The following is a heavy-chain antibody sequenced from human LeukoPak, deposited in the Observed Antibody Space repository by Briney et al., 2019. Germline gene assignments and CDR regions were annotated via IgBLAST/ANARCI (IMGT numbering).Heavy chain of an antibody. Sequence: PGGSLRLSCAATGFTFSDYSMNWVRQAPGKGLEWVSYIGANSAIYYADSVKGRFTISGDNAKNSLSLQMNSLRDDDTAVYYCAREGYYGAFDIWGQGTVVTVSS. CDR1: GFTFSDYS. D-gene: IGHD3-10*01. CDR3: AREGYYGAFDI. CDR2: IGANSAI. J-gene: IGHJ3*02. V-gene: IGHV3-48*02.